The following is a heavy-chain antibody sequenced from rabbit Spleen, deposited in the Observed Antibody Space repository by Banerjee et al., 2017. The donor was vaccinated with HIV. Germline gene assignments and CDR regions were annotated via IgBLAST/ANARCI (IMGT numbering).Heavy chain of an antibody. J-gene: IGHJ4*01. CDR3: ARRPGYNNYRVDSENL. D-gene: IGHD7-1*01. CDR1: EFSFSGGYW. CDR2: IDTGNGKT. Sequence: LEESGGGLVQPEGSLALTCKASEFSFSGGYWICWVRQAPGKGLEWIACIDTGNGKTDYANWAKGRFTISKTSSTTVDLKMTSLTAADTATYFCARRPGYNNYRVDSENLWGPGTLVTVS. V-gene: IGHV1S45*01.